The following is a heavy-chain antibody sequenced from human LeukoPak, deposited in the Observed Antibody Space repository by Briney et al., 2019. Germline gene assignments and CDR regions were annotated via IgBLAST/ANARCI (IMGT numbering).Heavy chain of an antibody. CDR2: IWYDGSNK. D-gene: IGHD1-26*01. CDR1: GFTFNSYG. J-gene: IGHJ4*02. CDR3: AIPGPELGLDY. V-gene: IGHV3-33*01. Sequence: PGGSLRLSCAASGFTFNSYGMHWVRQAPGKGLEWVAVIWYDGSNKYYADSVKGRFTISRDNSKNTLYLQMNSLRAEDTAVYYCAIPGPELGLDYWGQGTLVTVSS.